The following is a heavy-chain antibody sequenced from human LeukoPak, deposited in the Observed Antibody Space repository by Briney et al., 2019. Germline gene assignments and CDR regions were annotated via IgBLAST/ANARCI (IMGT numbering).Heavy chain of an antibody. CDR2: IYYSGST. D-gene: IGHD4-23*01. CDR1: GGSISSYY. CDR3: ARVVIGGSFDY. J-gene: IGHJ4*02. Sequence: PSETLSLTCTVSGGSISSYYWSWIRQPPGKGLEWIGYIYYSGSTNYNPSLKSRVTISVATSQNQFSLKLSSVTAADTAVYYCARVVIGGSFDYWGQGTLVTVSS. V-gene: IGHV4-59*01.